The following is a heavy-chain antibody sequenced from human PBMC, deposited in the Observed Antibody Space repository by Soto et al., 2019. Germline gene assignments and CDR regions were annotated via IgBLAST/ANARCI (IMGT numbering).Heavy chain of an antibody. V-gene: IGHV5-51*01. CDR2: MHPGEDAN. D-gene: IGHD3-10*01. CDR3: ARPRCGPMARDTFYLDY. J-gene: IGHJ4*02. CDR1: GYSFVSYW. Sequence: GESLKISCTGFGYSFVSYWIGWVRQTPGKGLEWVAIMHPGEDANIYSPSFQGQFTISADSSISATFLHWRSVKASDTAMYYCARPRCGPMARDTFYLDYWGQGTRFTVSS.